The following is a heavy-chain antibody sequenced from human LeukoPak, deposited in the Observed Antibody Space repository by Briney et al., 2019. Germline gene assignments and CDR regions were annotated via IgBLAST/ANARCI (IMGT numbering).Heavy chain of an antibody. D-gene: IGHD6-19*01. J-gene: IGHJ4*02. V-gene: IGHV3-74*01. CDR1: GFTFSSYW. Sequence: GGSLRLSRAASGFTFSSYWMHWVRQAPGKGLVWVSRINSDGSSTSYADPVKGRFTISRDNAKNTLYLQTNSLRAEDTAVYYCARDRGGAVAGIGYWGQGTLVTVSS. CDR2: INSDGSST. CDR3: ARDRGGAVAGIGY.